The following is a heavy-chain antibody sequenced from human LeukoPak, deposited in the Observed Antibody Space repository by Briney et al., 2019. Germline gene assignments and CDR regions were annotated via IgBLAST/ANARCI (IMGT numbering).Heavy chain of an antibody. D-gene: IGHD5-12*01. J-gene: IGHJ4*02. Sequence: GGSLRLSCAASGLTFSDYAMSWVRQAPGKGLEWVSAISGSGDNTYYADSVKGRFTISRDNSKNTLYLQMNSLRAEDTAVYYCAKDTRSEGGYADCWGQGTLVTVSS. CDR2: ISGSGDNT. CDR1: GLTFSDYA. CDR3: AKDTRSEGGYADC. V-gene: IGHV3-23*01.